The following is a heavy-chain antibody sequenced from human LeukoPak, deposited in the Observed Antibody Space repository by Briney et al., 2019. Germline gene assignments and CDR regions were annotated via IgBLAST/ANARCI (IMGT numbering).Heavy chain of an antibody. V-gene: IGHV1-69*10. CDR1: GGTFSSYA. CDR3: AKHIYGVVSIQQ. Sequence: VQVSCKASGGTFSSYAISWVRQAPGQGLEWMGRIIPILGIANYAQEFQGRVTITADKSTSTAYMELSSLRSEDTAVYYCAKHIYGVVSIQQWGQGTLVTVSS. J-gene: IGHJ1*01. D-gene: IGHD3-3*01. CDR2: IIPILGIA.